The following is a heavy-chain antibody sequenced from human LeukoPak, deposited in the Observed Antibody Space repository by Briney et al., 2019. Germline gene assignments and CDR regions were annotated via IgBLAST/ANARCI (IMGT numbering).Heavy chain of an antibody. J-gene: IGHJ4*02. D-gene: IGHD2-15*01. CDR3: VREPYCSGGSCYTSGFDC. CDR1: GVTFSRYW. V-gene: IGHV3-74*01. Sequence: PGGSLRLSCAASGVTFSRYWMHWVRQAPGEGLVWVSRIKNDGSSTTYADAVKGRFTISRDNAKNTLYLQMNSLRAEDTAVYYCVREPYCSGGSCYTSGFDCWGQGTPVTVSS. CDR2: IKNDGSST.